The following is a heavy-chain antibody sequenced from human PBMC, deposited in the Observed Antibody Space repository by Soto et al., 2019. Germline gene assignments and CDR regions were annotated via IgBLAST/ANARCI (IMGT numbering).Heavy chain of an antibody. V-gene: IGHV1-69*13. D-gene: IGHD5-18*01. CDR1: GGTFSSYA. J-gene: IGHJ2*01. Sequence: GASVKVSCKASGGTFSSYAIGWVRQAPGQGLEWMGGIIPIFGTANYAQKFQGRVTITADESTSTAYMELSSLRSEDTAVYYCARGSGYSSLYWYLDLWGRGTMVTVYS. CDR2: IIPIFGTA. CDR3: ARGSGYSSLYWYLDL.